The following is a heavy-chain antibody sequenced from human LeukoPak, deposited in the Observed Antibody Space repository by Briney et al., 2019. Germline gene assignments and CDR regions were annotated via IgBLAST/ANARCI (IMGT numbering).Heavy chain of an antibody. CDR1: GGSISSYY. Sequence: SETLSLTCSVSGGSISSYYWSWIRQPAGKGLEWIGRIYTSGSTNYNPSLRSRVTMSVDTSKNQFSLKLSSVTAADTAVYYCAREVDIVGATSSALDYWGQGTLVTVSS. V-gene: IGHV4-4*07. D-gene: IGHD1-26*01. CDR3: AREVDIVGATSSALDY. CDR2: IYTSGST. J-gene: IGHJ4*02.